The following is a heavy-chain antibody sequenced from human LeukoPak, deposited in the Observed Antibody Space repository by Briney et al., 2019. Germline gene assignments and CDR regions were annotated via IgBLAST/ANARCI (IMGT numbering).Heavy chain of an antibody. J-gene: IGHJ6*03. CDR3: ARVIPRYYYMDV. D-gene: IGHD3-16*02. Sequence: GGTLRLSCAASGFTFSSYGMSWVRQAPGKGLEWVSAISGSGGSTYYADSVKGRFTISRDNSKNTLYLQMNSLRAEDTAVYYCARVIPRYYYMDVWGKGTTVTISS. CDR1: GFTFSSYG. CDR2: ISGSGGST. V-gene: IGHV3-23*01.